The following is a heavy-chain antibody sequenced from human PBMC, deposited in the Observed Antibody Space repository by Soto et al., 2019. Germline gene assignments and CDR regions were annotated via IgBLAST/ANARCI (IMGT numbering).Heavy chain of an antibody. CDR3: AKEMLASISRPFDY. Sequence: QPGGSLRLSCAASGFTFSNFGMRWVRQAPGKGLEWVSSITTTFKTYYADSVRGRFTVSRDDSKSTVYLQLNSLRVEDTAVYYCAKEMLASISRPFDYWGQGTLVTVSS. V-gene: IGHV3-23*01. J-gene: IGHJ4*02. CDR2: ITTTFKT. CDR1: GFTFSNFG. D-gene: IGHD2-2*01.